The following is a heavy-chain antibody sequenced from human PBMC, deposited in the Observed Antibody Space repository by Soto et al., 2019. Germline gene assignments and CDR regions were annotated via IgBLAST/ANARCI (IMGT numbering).Heavy chain of an antibody. CDR3: AKDYVVVTQKRDYFHY. V-gene: IGHV3-23*01. D-gene: IGHD2-21*02. J-gene: IGHJ4*02. CDR2: IGSSGAPT. Sequence: GGSLRLSCAASGFTFSSFAMSWVRQAPGKGLEWVSVIGSSGAPTYYADSVRGRFAISRDNSKNTLYLHMNSLRAEDTAVYYCAKDYVVVTQKRDYFHYWGQGTLVTVSS. CDR1: GFTFSSFA.